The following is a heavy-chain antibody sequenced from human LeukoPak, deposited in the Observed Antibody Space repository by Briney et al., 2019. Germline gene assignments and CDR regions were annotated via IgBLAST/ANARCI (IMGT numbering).Heavy chain of an antibody. CDR2: IWYDGSNK. D-gene: IGHD4-17*01. J-gene: IGHJ1*01. CDR1: GFTFSSYG. Sequence: QPGRSLRLSCAASGFTFSSYGMHWVRQAPGKGLEWVAVIWYDGSNKYYADSVKGRFTISRDNAKNSLYLQMNSLRAEDTAVYYCARGGYYDYGDYPLFYWGQGTLVTVSS. CDR3: ARGGYYDYGDYPLFY. V-gene: IGHV3-33*03.